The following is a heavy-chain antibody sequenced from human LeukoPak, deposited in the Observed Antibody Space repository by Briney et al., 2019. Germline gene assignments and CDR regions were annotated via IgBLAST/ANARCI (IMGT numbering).Heavy chain of an antibody. D-gene: IGHD4-17*01. V-gene: IGHV3-66*01. J-gene: IGHJ6*02. CDR1: GFTVSSNY. Sequence: GGSLKLSCAASGFTVSSNYMSWVRQAPGKGLEGVSVIYSGGSTYYADSVKGRFTISRDNSKNTLYLQMNSLRAEDTAVYYCARDTVTTHYGMDVWGQGTTVTVSS. CDR2: IYSGGST. CDR3: ARDTVTTHYGMDV.